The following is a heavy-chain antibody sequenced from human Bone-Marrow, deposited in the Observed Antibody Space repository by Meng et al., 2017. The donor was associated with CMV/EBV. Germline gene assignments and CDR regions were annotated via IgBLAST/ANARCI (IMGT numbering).Heavy chain of an antibody. CDR2: ISGDGSVT. Sequence: GGSLRLSCAASGLTFSSFWIHWVRQVPGRGLVWVSRISGDGSVTTYADSVKGRFTISRDNAKNIVYLLMNSLRVEDTAVYYCARDPGGLCTNGVCYTDVMDVWGQGTTVTVSS. CDR1: GLTFSSFW. J-gene: IGHJ6*02. CDR3: ARDPGGLCTNGVCYTDVMDV. D-gene: IGHD2-8*01. V-gene: IGHV3-74*01.